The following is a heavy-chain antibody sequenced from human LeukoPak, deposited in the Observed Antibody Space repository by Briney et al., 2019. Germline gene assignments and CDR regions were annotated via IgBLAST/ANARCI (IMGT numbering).Heavy chain of an antibody. J-gene: IGHJ4*02. CDR1: GYTFTGYY. CDR3: ARSAWTFPFNS. V-gene: IGHV1-46*01. CDR2: INPGGGRT. D-gene: IGHD1-1*01. Sequence: ASVKVSCKASGYTFTGYYMHWVRQAPGQGLEWMRIINPGGGRTTYAQKFQGRVSMTTDMSTTTVHMVLSSLKSEDTAVYFCARSAWTFPFNSWGQGTLVTVSS.